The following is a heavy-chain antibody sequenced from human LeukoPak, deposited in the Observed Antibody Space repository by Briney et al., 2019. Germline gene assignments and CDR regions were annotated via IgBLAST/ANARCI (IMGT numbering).Heavy chain of an antibody. V-gene: IGHV4-61*01. CDR3: ARDQWLVGAFDI. J-gene: IGHJ3*02. D-gene: IGHD6-19*01. CDR1: GGSVSSGSYY. CDR2: IYYSGST. Sequence: PSETLSLTCTVSGGSVSSGSYYWSWIRQPPGKGLEWIGYIYYSGSTNYNPSLKSRVTISVDTSKNQFSLKLSSVTAADTAVYYCARDQWLVGAFDIWGQGTMDTVSS.